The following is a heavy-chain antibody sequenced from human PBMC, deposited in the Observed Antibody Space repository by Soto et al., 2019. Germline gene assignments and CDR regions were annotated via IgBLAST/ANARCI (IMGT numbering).Heavy chain of an antibody. CDR1: GGSISSYY. Sequence: SETLSLTCTVSGGSISSYYWSWIRQPPGKGLEWIGYIYYSGNINYNPSLKSRVTISVDTSKNQFSLKLSSVTAADTAVYYCARVTRGVTVWFDPWGQGTLVTVSS. CDR3: ARVTRGVTVWFDP. J-gene: IGHJ5*02. CDR2: IYYSGNI. V-gene: IGHV4-59*01. D-gene: IGHD2-21*02.